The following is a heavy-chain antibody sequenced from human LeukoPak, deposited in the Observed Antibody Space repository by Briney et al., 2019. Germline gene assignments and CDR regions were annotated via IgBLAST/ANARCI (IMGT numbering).Heavy chain of an antibody. CDR3: AKDNRGYFDF. Sequence: GGSLRLSCAASGFTFSSYEMNWVRQAPGKGLEWVALISYNGRNNYYADSVKGRFTISRDNSKNTLYLQVSSLRTEDTAVYFCAKDNRGYFDFWGQGTLVTVSS. V-gene: IGHV3-30*18. CDR2: ISYNGRNN. D-gene: IGHD3-16*01. J-gene: IGHJ4*02. CDR1: GFTFSSYE.